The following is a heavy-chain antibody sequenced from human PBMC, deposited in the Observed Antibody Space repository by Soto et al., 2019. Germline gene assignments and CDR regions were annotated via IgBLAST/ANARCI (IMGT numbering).Heavy chain of an antibody. CDR1: GFTFSSYW. Sequence: GGSLRLSCAASGFTFSSYWMSWVRQAPGKGLEWVANIEQDGSEKYYVDSVKGRFTISRDNSKNTLYLQMNSLRAEDTAVYYCAKGYYSSGYYYYWGQGTLVTVSS. D-gene: IGHD3-22*01. V-gene: IGHV3-7*03. CDR2: IEQDGSEK. CDR3: AKGYYSSGYYYY. J-gene: IGHJ4*02.